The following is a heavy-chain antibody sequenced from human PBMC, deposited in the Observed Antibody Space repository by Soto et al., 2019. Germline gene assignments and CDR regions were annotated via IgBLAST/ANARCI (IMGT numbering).Heavy chain of an antibody. CDR1: GVSVSSGSYY. CDR2: IYYSGST. V-gene: IGHV4-61*01. Sequence: SETLSLTCTVSGVSVSSGSYYWSWIRQPPGKGLEWIGYIYYSGSTNYNPSLKSRVTISVDTSKNQFSLKLSSVTAADTAVYYCARDSGGSAREFDYWGQGTLVTVSS. D-gene: IGHD5-12*01. J-gene: IGHJ4*02. CDR3: ARDSGGSAREFDY.